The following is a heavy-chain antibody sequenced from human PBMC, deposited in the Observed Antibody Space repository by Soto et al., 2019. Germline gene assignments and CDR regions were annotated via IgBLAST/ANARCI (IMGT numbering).Heavy chain of an antibody. CDR1: GGSISSGGYS. Sequence: SSETLSLTCAVSGGSISSGGYSWSWIRQPPWKGLEWIGYIYHSGSTYYNPSLKSRVTISVDRSKNQFSLKLSSVTAADTAVYYCAREDLAYCGGDCPTGAFDIWGQGXMVTVSS. V-gene: IGHV4-30-2*01. D-gene: IGHD2-21*02. CDR2: IYHSGST. CDR3: AREDLAYCGGDCPTGAFDI. J-gene: IGHJ3*02.